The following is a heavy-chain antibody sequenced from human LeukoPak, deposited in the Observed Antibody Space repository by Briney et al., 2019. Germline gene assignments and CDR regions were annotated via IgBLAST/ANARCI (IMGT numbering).Heavy chain of an antibody. Sequence: PSETLSLTCAVYGGSFCGYYWSWIRQPPGKGLEWIGEINRSGSTNYNPSLKSRVTISVDTSKNQFSLKLSSVTAADTAVYYCARHVLVGATRRTFDYWGQGTLVTVSS. D-gene: IGHD1-26*01. J-gene: IGHJ4*02. V-gene: IGHV4-34*01. CDR1: GGSFCGYY. CDR2: INRSGST. CDR3: ARHVLVGATRRTFDY.